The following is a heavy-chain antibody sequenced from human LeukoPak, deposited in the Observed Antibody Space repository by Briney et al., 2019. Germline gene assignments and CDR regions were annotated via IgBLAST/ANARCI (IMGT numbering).Heavy chain of an antibody. J-gene: IGHJ4*02. CDR3: ARGVIGDRRYFDY. CDR2: TYYRSKRYN. D-gene: IGHD7-27*01. CDR1: GDSVSSNNSA. V-gene: IGHV6-1*01. Sequence: SHTLSLTFAISGDSVSSNNSAWNWIRQSPSRGLEWLGRTYYRSKRYNDYADSVKSRITINPDTSTNQFSLQLNSVTPEDTAVYYCARGVIGDRRYFDYWGQGNLVSVSS.